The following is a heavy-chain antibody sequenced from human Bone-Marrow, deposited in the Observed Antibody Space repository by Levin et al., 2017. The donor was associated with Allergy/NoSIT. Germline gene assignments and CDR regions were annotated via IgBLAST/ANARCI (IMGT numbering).Heavy chain of an antibody. Sequence: LSGGSLRLSCVASGFIFSDYYIEWLRQGPGKGLEWVGRSRDKPNSYTTEYAASVKDRFIISRDDSKNSLYLQMNSLKAEDTAVYFCARARYYDGRGPYYLDYWGQGTLVAVSS. D-gene: IGHD3-22*01. CDR3: ARARYYDGRGPYYLDY. V-gene: IGHV3-72*01. CDR2: SRDKPNSYTT. J-gene: IGHJ4*02. CDR1: GFIFSDYY.